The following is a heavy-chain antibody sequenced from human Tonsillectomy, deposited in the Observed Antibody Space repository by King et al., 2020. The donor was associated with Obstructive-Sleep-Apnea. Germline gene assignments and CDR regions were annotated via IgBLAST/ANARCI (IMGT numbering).Heavy chain of an antibody. J-gene: IGHJ4*02. CDR2: IYYSGST. Sequence: LQLQESGPGLVKPSETLSLTCTVSGGSISSYYWSWIRQPPGKGLEWIGYIYYSGSTNYNPSLKSRVTISVDTSKNQFSLKLSSVTAADTAVYYCARHGWGPRAGYFDYWGQGTLVTVSS. D-gene: IGHD2-2*03. V-gene: IGHV4-59*08. CDR1: GGSISSYY. CDR3: ARHGWGPRAGYFDY.